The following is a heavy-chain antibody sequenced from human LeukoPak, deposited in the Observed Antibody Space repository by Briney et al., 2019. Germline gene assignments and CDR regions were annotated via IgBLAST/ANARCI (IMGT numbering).Heavy chain of an antibody. D-gene: IGHD3-22*01. Sequence: SVKVSCKASGGTFSSYAISWVRQAPGQGLGWMGGIIPIFGTANYAQKFQGRVTITADESTSTAYMELSSLRSEDTAVYYCARDPALYYYDSSGPANYYFDYWGQGTLVTVSS. J-gene: IGHJ4*02. V-gene: IGHV1-69*13. CDR1: GGTFSSYA. CDR2: IIPIFGTA. CDR3: ARDPALYYYDSSGPANYYFDY.